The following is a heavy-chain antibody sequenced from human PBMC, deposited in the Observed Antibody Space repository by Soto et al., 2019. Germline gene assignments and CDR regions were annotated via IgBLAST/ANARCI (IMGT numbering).Heavy chain of an antibody. CDR3: TTDLLEMSIGLPFGVY. D-gene: IGHD3-16*01. Sequence: GGSLRLSCAVSGFTFRYAWMSWVRQAPGKGLEWVGRIRSETDGGTADNAAHVKGRFSISRDDSKKMLYLQMNSLKTEDTAVYYCTTDLLEMSIGLPFGVYWGQGTPVTVSS. CDR2: IRSETDGGTA. V-gene: IGHV3-15*01. CDR1: GFTFRYAW. J-gene: IGHJ4*02.